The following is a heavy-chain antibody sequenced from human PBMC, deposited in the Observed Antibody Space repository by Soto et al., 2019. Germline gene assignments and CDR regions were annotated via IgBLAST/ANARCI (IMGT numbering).Heavy chain of an antibody. J-gene: IGHJ6*04. CDR3: AKEYGDYVPSYSSHV. Sequence: HPGGSLRLSCAASGFTFSSYGMHWVRQAPGKGLEWVAVISYDGSNKYYADSVKGRFTISRDNSKNTLYLQMNSLRAEDTAVYYCAKEYGDYVPSYSSHVSGKGPTVTLSS. CDR1: GFTFSSYG. CDR2: ISYDGSNK. V-gene: IGHV3-30*18. D-gene: IGHD4-17*01.